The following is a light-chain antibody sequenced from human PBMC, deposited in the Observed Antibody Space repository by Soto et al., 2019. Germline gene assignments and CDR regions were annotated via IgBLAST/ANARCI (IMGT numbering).Light chain of an antibody. V-gene: IGKV3-15*01. CDR1: QSVSSS. J-gene: IGKJ2*01. CDR3: KQYNHWPPYT. CDR2: GAS. Sequence: EIVMTQSPATLSVSPGERATLSCRASQSVSSSLAWYQQRPGQAPRLLIYGASTRATGIPARFSGSGSGTAFTLTISSLLSEDFAVYYCKQYNHWPPYTFGQGTKLEI.